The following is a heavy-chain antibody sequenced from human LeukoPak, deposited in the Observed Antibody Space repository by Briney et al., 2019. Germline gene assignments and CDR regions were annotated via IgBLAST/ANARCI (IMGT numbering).Heavy chain of an antibody. CDR3: AREYCSSTSCQDDY. D-gene: IGHD2-2*01. V-gene: IGHV3-11*04. CDR1: GFTFSDCY. Sequence: GGSLRLSCAASGFTFSDCYMSWIRQAPGKGLEWVSYISSSGSTIYYADSVKGRFTISRDNAKNSLYLQMNSLRAEDTAVYYCAREYCSSTSCQDDYWGQGTLVTVSS. CDR2: ISSSGSTI. J-gene: IGHJ4*02.